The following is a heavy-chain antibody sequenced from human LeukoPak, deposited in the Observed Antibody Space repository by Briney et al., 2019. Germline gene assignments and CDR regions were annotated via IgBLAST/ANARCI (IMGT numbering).Heavy chain of an antibody. CDR3: AREGEDSEDTNWFDP. V-gene: IGHV1-2*02. CDR2: INPNSGGT. Sequence: ASVKVSCKASGYTFTGYYMHWVRQAPGQGLEWMGWINPNSGGTNYAQNFQGRVTMTRDTSISTAYVELSRLRSDDTAVYYCAREGEDSEDTNWFDPWGQGTLVTVSS. CDR1: GYTFTGYY. J-gene: IGHJ5*02. D-gene: IGHD3-10*01.